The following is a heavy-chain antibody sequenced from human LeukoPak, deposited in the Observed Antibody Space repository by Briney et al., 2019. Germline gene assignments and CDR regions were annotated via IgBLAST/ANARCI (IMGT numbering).Heavy chain of an antibody. CDR3: ARVRRITMVRGPFGP. CDR1: GGSFSGYY. Sequence: SETLSLTCAVYGGSFSGYYWSWIRQPPGKGLEWIGEINHSGSTNYNPSLKSRVTISVDTSKNQFSLKLSSVTAADTAVYHCARVRRITMVRGPFGPWGQGTLVTVSS. J-gene: IGHJ5*02. D-gene: IGHD3-10*01. V-gene: IGHV4-34*01. CDR2: INHSGST.